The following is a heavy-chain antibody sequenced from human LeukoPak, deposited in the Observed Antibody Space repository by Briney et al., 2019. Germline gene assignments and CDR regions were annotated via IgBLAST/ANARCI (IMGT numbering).Heavy chain of an antibody. D-gene: IGHD1-1*01. CDR3: ATSIGTIYTWFDP. J-gene: IGHJ5*02. CDR2: IDNSGNT. V-gene: IGHV4-59*01. Sequence: SETLSLTCTVSGGSTSSDYWSWIRQPPGKGLEWIGYIDNSGNTNYNPSLKSRVTISVDTPKNQFSLRLSSATAADTAVYYCATSIGTIYTWFDPWGQGTLVTVSS. CDR1: GGSTSSDY.